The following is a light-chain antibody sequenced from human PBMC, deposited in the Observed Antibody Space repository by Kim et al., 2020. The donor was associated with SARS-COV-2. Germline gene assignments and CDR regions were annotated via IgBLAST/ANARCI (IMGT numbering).Light chain of an antibody. V-gene: IGLV2-23*02. CDR1: SSDVGSYNL. CDR2: EVS. J-gene: IGLJ2*01. Sequence: QSALTQPASVSGSPGQSITISCTGTSSDVGSYNLVSWYQQHPGKAPKLMIYEVSKRPSGVSNRFSGSKSGNTASLTISGLQAEDEADYYCCSCAGSSTFAHVVFGGGTQLTVL. CDR3: CSCAGSSTFAHVV.